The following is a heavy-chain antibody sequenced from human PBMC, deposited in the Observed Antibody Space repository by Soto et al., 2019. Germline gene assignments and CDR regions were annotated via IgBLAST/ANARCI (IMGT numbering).Heavy chain of an antibody. Sequence: GESLRFSCKGSGYSFTSYWIGWVRQMPGKGLEWMGIIYPGDSDTRHSPSFQGQVTISADKSISTAYLQWSSLKASATAMYYCARLPLRAPTPHPPDYRRQGTLVTVTS. CDR1: GYSFTSYW. CDR3: ARLPLRAPTPHPPDY. J-gene: IGHJ4*02. V-gene: IGHV5-51*01. CDR2: IYPGDSDT.